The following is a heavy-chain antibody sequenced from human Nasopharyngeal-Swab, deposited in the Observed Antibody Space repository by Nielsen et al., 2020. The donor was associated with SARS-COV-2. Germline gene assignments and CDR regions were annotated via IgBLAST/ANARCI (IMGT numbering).Heavy chain of an antibody. J-gene: IGHJ6*03. Sequence: GESLKISCAASGFTFSSYAMHWVRQAPGKRLEYVSAISSNGGSTYYANSVKGRFTISRDNSKNTLYLQMGSLRAEDMAVYYCARGPKRITIFGVVNRYYYYMDVWGKGTTVTVSS. D-gene: IGHD3-3*01. CDR2: ISSNGGST. CDR3: ARGPKRITIFGVVNRYYYYMDV. V-gene: IGHV3-64*01. CDR1: GFTFSSYA.